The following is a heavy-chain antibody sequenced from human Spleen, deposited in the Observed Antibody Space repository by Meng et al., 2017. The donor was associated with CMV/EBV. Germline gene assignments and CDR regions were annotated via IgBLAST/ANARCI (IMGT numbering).Heavy chain of an antibody. Sequence: LRLSCAASGFTFRNYAMSWVRQAPGKGLQWVSAISGTGISTYHADSVKGRFTISRDNSKNTLYLQMNSLRAEDTAVYYCAKVLPQADDSWGQGTLVTVSS. J-gene: IGHJ4*02. CDR1: GFTFRNYA. V-gene: IGHV3-23*01. CDR2: ISGTGIST. CDR3: AKVLPQADDS.